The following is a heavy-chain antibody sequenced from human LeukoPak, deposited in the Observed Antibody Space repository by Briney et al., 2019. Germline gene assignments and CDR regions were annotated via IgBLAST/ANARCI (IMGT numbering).Heavy chain of an antibody. CDR2: ISYDGSNK. J-gene: IGHJ4*02. CDR3: ARGGIPRTGTVSDY. D-gene: IGHD1/OR15-1a*01. CDR1: GFSFSSYA. Sequence: GGSLRLSCTASGFSFSSYAMHWVRQAPGKGLEWVAVISYDGSNKYYADSVKGRFTISRDNSKNTLFLQMNSPRAEDTAVYYCARGGIPRTGTVSDYWGQGTLVTVSP. V-gene: IGHV3-30*14.